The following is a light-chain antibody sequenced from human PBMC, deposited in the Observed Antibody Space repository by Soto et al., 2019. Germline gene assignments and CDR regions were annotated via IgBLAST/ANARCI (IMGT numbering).Light chain of an antibody. Sequence: EVVLTQSPATLSLSPGERATLSCRASQSVGSFLAWYQQKPGQAPRLLIYDTSNRATGIPARFSGSGAGTDFTLTISSLEPEDFAVYYCQQRNSRPSITFGQGTRLEIK. J-gene: IGKJ5*01. CDR1: QSVGSF. CDR2: DTS. CDR3: QQRNSRPSIT. V-gene: IGKV3-11*01.